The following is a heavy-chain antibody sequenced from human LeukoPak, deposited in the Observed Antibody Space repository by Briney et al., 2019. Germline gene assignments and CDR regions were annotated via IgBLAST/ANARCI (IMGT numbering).Heavy chain of an antibody. J-gene: IGHJ6*03. D-gene: IGHD1-20*01. CDR3: ARDLTGTLSMDV. Sequence: GGSLRLSCAASGFTFSSYSMNWVLQAPGKGLKWVSSISSSSSYIYYADSVKGRFTISRDNAKNSLYLQMNSLRAEDTAVYYCARDLTGTLSMDVWGKGTTVTVSS. CDR1: GFTFSSYS. CDR2: ISSSSSYI. V-gene: IGHV3-21*01.